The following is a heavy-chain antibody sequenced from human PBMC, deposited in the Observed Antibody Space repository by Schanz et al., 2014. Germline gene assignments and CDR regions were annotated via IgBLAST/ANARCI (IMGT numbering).Heavy chain of an antibody. V-gene: IGHV3-33*02. Sequence: QVQLVESGGGVVQPGRSLRLSCAASGFTFSRCGMHWVRQTPAKGLEWLAIRWFDGSNTYYAASVKGRFTISRDNSRTPLFLQVNSLRGEETAVYYCVKDLGTATREGWAFASWGQGTLVTVSS. CDR3: VKDLGTATREGWAFAS. CDR1: GFTFSRCG. D-gene: IGHD1-7*01. CDR2: RWFDGSNT. J-gene: IGHJ4*02.